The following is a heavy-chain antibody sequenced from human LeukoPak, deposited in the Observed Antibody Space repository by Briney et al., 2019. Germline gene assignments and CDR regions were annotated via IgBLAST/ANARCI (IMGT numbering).Heavy chain of an antibody. CDR3: ARFAIAAAGFNWFDP. D-gene: IGHD6-13*01. V-gene: IGHV4-34*01. Sequence: SETLSLTCAVYGGSFSGYYWSWIRQPPGKGLERIGEINHSGSTNYNPSLKSRVTISVDTSKNQFSLKLSSVTAADTAVYYCARFAIAAAGFNWFDPWGQGTLVTVSS. J-gene: IGHJ5*02. CDR2: INHSGST. CDR1: GGSFSGYY.